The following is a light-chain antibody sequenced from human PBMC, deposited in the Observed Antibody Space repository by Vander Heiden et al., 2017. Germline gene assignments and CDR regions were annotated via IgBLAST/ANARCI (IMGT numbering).Light chain of an antibody. CDR2: RNN. J-gene: IGLJ3*02. Sequence: QSVLTQPPSASGTPGQRVTICCSGSSSNFGSNYVYWYQQLPGTAPKLLIYRNNQRPSGVPDRFSGSKSGTSGSLAISGLRSEDEADYYCAAWDDSLSRPVFGGGTKLTVL. CDR1: SSNFGSNY. CDR3: AAWDDSLSRPV. V-gene: IGLV1-47*01.